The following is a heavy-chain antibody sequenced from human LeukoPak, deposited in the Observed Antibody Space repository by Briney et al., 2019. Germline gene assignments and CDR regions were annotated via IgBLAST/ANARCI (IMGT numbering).Heavy chain of an antibody. CDR3: AKDRPRTPTHLFDY. V-gene: IGHV3-30*02. CDR1: GFTFSSYG. Sequence: GGSLRLSCAASGFTFSSYGMHWVRQAPGKGLEWVAFIRYDGSNKYYADSVKGRFTISRDNSKNTLYLQMNSLRAEDTAVYYCAKDRPRTPTHLFDYWGQGTLVTVSS. CDR2: IRYDGSNK. D-gene: IGHD1-14*01. J-gene: IGHJ4*02.